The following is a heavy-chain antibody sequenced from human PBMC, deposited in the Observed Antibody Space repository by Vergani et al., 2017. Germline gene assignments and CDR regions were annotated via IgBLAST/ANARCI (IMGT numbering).Heavy chain of an antibody. CDR3: AGGAVWDGDYVLYYYYGMDV. J-gene: IGHJ6*02. V-gene: IGHV3-66*01. Sequence: EVQLVESGGGLVQPGGSLRLSCAASGFTVSSNYMSWVRQAPGKGLEWASVIYSGGSTYYADSVKGRFTTSRDNSKNTLYLHMNSLRADDTAVYYCAGGAVWDGDYVLYYYYGMDVWGQGTTVTVSS. CDR1: GFTVSSNY. D-gene: IGHD4-17*01. CDR2: IYSGGST.